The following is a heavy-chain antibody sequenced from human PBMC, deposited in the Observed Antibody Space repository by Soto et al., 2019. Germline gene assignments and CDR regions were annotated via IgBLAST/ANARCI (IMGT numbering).Heavy chain of an antibody. J-gene: IGHJ4*02. Sequence: VQLVQSGAEVKGSGASVKVSCKASGYTFINYGVAWVRRAPGQGPEWMGWISGSNGDTKYAQNLQNRVSLTTDTSTNTAYMELRSLRPDDTAIYFCGRGGLAVSGTYDYWGQGTLVTVSS. CDR3: GRGGLAVSGTYDY. CDR2: ISGSNGDT. D-gene: IGHD6-19*01. V-gene: IGHV1-18*01. CDR1: GYTFINYG.